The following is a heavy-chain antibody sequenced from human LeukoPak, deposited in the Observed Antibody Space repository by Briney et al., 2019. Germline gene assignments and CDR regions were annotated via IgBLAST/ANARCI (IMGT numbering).Heavy chain of an antibody. J-gene: IGHJ1*01. D-gene: IGHD6-19*01. CDR2: ISGSGGTT. CDR3: AKERQQWLVHENFQH. V-gene: IGHV3-23*01. CDR1: GFTLSIDG. Sequence: GGSLRLSCAASGFTLSIDGTSWVRQAPGKGLGWGSVISGSGGTTYYADSVKGRFSISRDNSNNTLYLQMNSLRAEDTAVYYCAKERQQWLVHENFQHWGQGTLVTVSS.